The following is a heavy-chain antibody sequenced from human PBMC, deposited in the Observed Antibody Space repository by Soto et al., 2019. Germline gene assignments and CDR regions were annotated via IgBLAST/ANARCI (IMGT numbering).Heavy chain of an antibody. D-gene: IGHD2-15*01. CDR3: VRTSLVVAAATGEDY. CDR1: GFTFSSYW. Sequence: EVQLVESGGGLVQPGGSLRLSCAASGFTFSSYWMHWVRQAPGKGLVWVSRINSDGSSTSYADSVKGRFTISRDNAKNTLYLQMNSLRAEDTAVYYCVRTSLVVAAATGEDYCGLGTLVTVSS. V-gene: IGHV3-74*01. J-gene: IGHJ4*02. CDR2: INSDGSST.